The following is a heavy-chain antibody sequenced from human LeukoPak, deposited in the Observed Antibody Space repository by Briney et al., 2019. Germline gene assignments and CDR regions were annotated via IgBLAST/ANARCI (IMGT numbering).Heavy chain of an antibody. D-gene: IGHD2-15*01. CDR3: ARESPKYCSGGSCCFGDY. CDR1: GFTFSSYA. Sequence: GGSLRLSCAASGFTFSSYAMHWVRQAPGKGLEWVAVISYDGSNKYYADSVKGRFTISRDNSKNTLYLQMNSLRAEDTAVYYCARESPKYCSGGSCCFGDYWGQGTLVTVSS. CDR2: ISYDGSNK. J-gene: IGHJ4*02. V-gene: IGHV3-30-3*01.